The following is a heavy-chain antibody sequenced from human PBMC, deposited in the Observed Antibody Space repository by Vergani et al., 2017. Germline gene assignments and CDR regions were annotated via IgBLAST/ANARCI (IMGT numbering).Heavy chain of an antibody. Sequence: QVQLQESGPGLVKPSETLSLTCTVSGGSVSSASYYWSWIRQPAGKGLEWIGYIYYSGSTNYNPSLKSRVTISVDTSKNQFSLKLSSVTAADTAVYYCARAPYYEFWSGYYPHYYGMDVWGQGTTVTVSS. J-gene: IGHJ6*02. CDR2: IYYSGST. CDR1: GGSVSSASYY. D-gene: IGHD3-3*01. CDR3: ARAPYYEFWSGYYPHYYGMDV. V-gene: IGHV4-61*10.